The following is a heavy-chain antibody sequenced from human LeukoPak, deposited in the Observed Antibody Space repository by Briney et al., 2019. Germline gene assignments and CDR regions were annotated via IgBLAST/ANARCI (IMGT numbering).Heavy chain of an antibody. CDR1: GYTFTGYY. V-gene: IGHV1-2*06. D-gene: IGHD1-26*01. CDR3: ARDPSGSYSEDAFDI. CDR2: INPNSGGT. J-gene: IGHJ3*02. Sequence: SVKVSCKASGYTFTGYYMHWVRQAPGQGLEWMGRINPNSGGTDYAQKFQGRVTMTRDTSISTAYMELSRLRSDDTAVYYCARDPSGSYSEDAFDIWGQGTMVTVSS.